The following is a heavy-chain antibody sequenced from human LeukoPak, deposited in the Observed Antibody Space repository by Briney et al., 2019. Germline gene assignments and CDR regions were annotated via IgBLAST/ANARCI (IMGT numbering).Heavy chain of an antibody. Sequence: SETLSLTCNVSGYSISSGHYWAWIRQPPGKGLEWIGSISYRGDTYYNPSLKSRVTMSVDSSKSQLSLKVRSATAADTAVYFCASSLRDTSSTAGYDSWGQGTLVTVSS. J-gene: IGHJ4*02. V-gene: IGHV4-38-2*02. CDR3: ASSLRDTSSTAGYDS. CDR2: ISYRGDT. CDR1: GYSISSGHY. D-gene: IGHD2-2*01.